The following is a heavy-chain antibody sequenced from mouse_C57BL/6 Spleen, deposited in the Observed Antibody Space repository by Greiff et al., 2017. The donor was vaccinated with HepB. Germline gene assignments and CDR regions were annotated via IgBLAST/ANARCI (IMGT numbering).Heavy chain of an antibody. Sequence: EVKLMESGGGLVQPGGSLKLSCAASGFTFSDYYMYWVRQTPEKRLEWVAYISNGGGSTYYPDTVKGRFTISRDNAKNNLYLQMSHLKSEDTAMYYCARDDYGIWYFDVWGTGTTVTVSS. CDR2: ISNGGGST. V-gene: IGHV5-12*01. J-gene: IGHJ1*03. CDR3: ARDDYGIWYFDV. D-gene: IGHD2-4*01. CDR1: GFTFSDYY.